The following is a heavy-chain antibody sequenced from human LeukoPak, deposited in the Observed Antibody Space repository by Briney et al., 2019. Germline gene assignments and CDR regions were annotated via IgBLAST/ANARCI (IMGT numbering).Heavy chain of an antibody. V-gene: IGHV1-24*01. CDR1: GYTLTELS. D-gene: IGHD3-10*01. CDR3: ATDLLFTHYDY. J-gene: IGHJ4*02. Sequence: ASVSVSYKVSGYTLTELSMHWVRQAPGKGVERRGGFYPEDGETIYAQKFQGRVTMTEDTSTHTAYMELGSLRSEDTAVYYCATDLLFTHYDYWGQGTLVTVSS. CDR2: FYPEDGET.